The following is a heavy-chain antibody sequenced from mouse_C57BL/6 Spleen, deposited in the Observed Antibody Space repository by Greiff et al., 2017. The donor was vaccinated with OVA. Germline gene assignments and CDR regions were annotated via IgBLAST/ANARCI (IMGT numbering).Heavy chain of an antibody. CDR1: GYSITSGYY. V-gene: IGHV3-6*01. Sequence: DVQLQESGPGLVKPSQSLSLTCSVTGYSITSGYYWNWIRQFPGNKLEWMGYISYDGSNNYNPSLKNRISITRDTSKNQFFLKLNSVTTEDTATYYCARVDSYYAMDYWGQGTSVTVSS. J-gene: IGHJ4*01. CDR2: ISYDGSN. CDR3: ARVDSYYAMDY.